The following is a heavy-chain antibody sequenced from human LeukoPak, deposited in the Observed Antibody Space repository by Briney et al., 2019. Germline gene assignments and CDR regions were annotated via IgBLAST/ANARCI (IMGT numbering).Heavy chain of an antibody. CDR3: ARVDPGYCGGDCYPYYYYGMDV. CDR2: INTNTGNP. V-gene: IGHV7-4-1*02. CDR1: GYSFIKYD. Sequence: ASVKVSCKASGYSFIKYDMNWVRQAPGQGLEWMGWINTNTGNPTYAQGFTGRFVFSLDTSVSTAYLQISSLKAEDTAVYYCARVDPGYCGGDCYPYYYYGMDVWGQGTTVTVSS. D-gene: IGHD2-21*02. J-gene: IGHJ6*02.